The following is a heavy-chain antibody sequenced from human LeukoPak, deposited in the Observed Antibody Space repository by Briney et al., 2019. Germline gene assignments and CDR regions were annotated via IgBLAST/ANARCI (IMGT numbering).Heavy chain of an antibody. Sequence: PSETLSLTCAVYGGSFSGYYWSWVRQPPGKGLEWIGEINHGGSTNYNPSLKSRVTISVDTSKNQFSLKLSSVTAADTAVYYCARSGCSSTSCYRWYYFDYWGQGTLVTVSS. D-gene: IGHD2-2*01. CDR2: INHGGST. J-gene: IGHJ4*02. V-gene: IGHV4-34*01. CDR1: GGSFSGYY. CDR3: ARSGCSSTSCYRWYYFDY.